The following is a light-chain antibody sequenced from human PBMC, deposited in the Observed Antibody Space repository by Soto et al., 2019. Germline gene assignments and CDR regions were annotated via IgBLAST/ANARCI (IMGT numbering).Light chain of an antibody. CDR2: RAS. V-gene: IGKV3-20*01. J-gene: IGKJ5*01. Sequence: EIVLTQSPGTLSLSPGERATLSCRASQSISTAYLTWYQQKPGQAPRLLIYRASNRATGIPERFSGSESGTDFTLTISRLEPEDFAVYYCQQYDRLPITFGQGTRLEIK. CDR1: QSISTAY. CDR3: QQYDRLPIT.